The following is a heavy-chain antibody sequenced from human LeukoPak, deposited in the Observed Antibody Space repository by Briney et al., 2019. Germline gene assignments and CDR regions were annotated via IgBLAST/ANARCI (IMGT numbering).Heavy chain of an antibody. D-gene: IGHD3-3*01. Sequence: GESLKISCKGSGYSFTSYWIGWVRQMPGKGLEWMGIIYPGDSDTRYSPSFQGQVTISADKSISTAYLQWSSLKASDTAMYYCARQARITIFGVNRYYYYMDVWGKGTTVTVSS. CDR3: ARQARITIFGVNRYYYYMDV. CDR2: IYPGDSDT. CDR1: GYSFTSYW. V-gene: IGHV5-51*01. J-gene: IGHJ6*03.